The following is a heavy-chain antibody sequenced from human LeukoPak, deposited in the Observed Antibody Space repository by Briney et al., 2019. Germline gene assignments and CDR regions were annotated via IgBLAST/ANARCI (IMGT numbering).Heavy chain of an antibody. CDR3: AKNFGSSGWFQFDY. CDR2: ISGSGGST. J-gene: IGHJ4*02. CDR1: GFTFSDYY. V-gene: IGHV3-23*01. Sequence: GGSLRLSCAASGFTFSDYYMSWIRQAPGKGLEWVSAISGSGGSTYYADSVKGRFTISRDNSKNTLYPQMNSLRAEDTAVYYCAKNFGSSGWFQFDYWGQGTLVTVSS. D-gene: IGHD6-19*01.